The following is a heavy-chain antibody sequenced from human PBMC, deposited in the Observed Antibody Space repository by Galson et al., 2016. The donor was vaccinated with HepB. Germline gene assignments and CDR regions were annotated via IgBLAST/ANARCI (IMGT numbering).Heavy chain of an antibody. CDR2: ISTHSGNT. Sequence: SVKVSCKASGYTFTTSVISWVRQAPGQGLEWMGWISTHSGNTKYAQKFQGGLTLTTDSSTTTAYMELRSLRFDDTALYYCARDVQYRFDSWGQGTLVTVSS. D-gene: IGHD2/OR15-2a*01. CDR3: ARDVQYRFDS. CDR1: GYTFTTSV. V-gene: IGHV1-18*01. J-gene: IGHJ4*02.